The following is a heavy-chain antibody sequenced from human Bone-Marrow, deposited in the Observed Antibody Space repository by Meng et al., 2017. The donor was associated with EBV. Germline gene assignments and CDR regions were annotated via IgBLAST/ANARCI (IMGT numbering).Heavy chain of an antibody. Sequence: VHVKGSGPGSVKPSQTLSLTCAVSGGSISSCGYYWSWIRQPPGKGLEWIGYIYYSGSTYYNPSLKSRVTISVDTSKNQFSLKLSSVTAADTAVYYCARGAADFDYWGQGTLVTVSS. J-gene: IGHJ4*02. CDR2: IYYSGST. D-gene: IGHD6-13*01. CDR3: ARGAADFDY. V-gene: IGHV4-30-4*01. CDR1: GGSISSCGYY.